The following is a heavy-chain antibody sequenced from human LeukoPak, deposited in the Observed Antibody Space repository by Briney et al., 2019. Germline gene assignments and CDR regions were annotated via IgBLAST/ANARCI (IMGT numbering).Heavy chain of an antibody. CDR1: GGTFSSYA. CDR2: IIPILGIA. Sequence: SVKVSCKASGGTFSSYAISWVRQAPGQGLEWMGRIIPILGIANYAQKFQGRVTITADKSTSTAYMELSSLRSEDTAVYYCALSHCSGGSCFNLGGGLEFDPWGQGTLVTVSS. D-gene: IGHD2-15*01. V-gene: IGHV1-69*04. J-gene: IGHJ5*02. CDR3: ALSHCSGGSCFNLGGGLEFDP.